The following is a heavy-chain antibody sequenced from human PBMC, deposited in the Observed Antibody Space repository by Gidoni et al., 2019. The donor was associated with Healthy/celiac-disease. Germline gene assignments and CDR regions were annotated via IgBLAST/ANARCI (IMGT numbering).Heavy chain of an antibody. CDR3: ARDPLLGVVAATPGDY. D-gene: IGHD2-15*01. CDR2: ISSSSSTI. J-gene: IGHJ4*02. Sequence: EVQLVESGGGLVQPGGSLRLSCSASGFPVSSYSMNWVRQAPGKGLEWVSYISSSSSTIYYADSVKGRFTISRDNAKNSLYLQMNSLRDEDTAVYYCARDPLLGVVAATPGDYWGQGTLVTVSS. CDR1: GFPVSSYS. V-gene: IGHV3-48*02.